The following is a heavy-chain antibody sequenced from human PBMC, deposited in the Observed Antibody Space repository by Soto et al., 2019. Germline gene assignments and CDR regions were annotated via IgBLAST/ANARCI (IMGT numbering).Heavy chain of an antibody. Sequence: QVQLVQSGAEVEKPGASVKVSCKASGYTFTGYYIHWVRQAPGQGLEWMGWINPNTGGTNYAQKFQGRVTMTRDTSISTAYMELSTLKSDDAAVYYCVRLMDPYSGPHLDIWGQGTMVTVSS. V-gene: IGHV1-2*02. CDR1: GYTFTGYY. CDR3: VRLMDPYSGPHLDI. CDR2: INPNTGGT. J-gene: IGHJ3*02. D-gene: IGHD1-26*01.